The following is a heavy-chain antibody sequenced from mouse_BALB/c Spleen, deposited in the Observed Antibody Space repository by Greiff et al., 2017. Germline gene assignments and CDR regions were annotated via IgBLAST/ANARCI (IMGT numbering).Heavy chain of an antibody. J-gene: IGHJ4*01. Sequence: EVKLVESGGGLVKPGGSLKLSCAASGFTFSSYAMSWVRQTPEKRLEWVASISSGGSTYYPDSVKGRFTISRDNARNILYLQMSSLRSEDTAMYYCARQGSSYAMDYWGQGTSVTVSS. CDR3: ARQGSSYAMDY. D-gene: IGHD1-1*01. CDR2: ISSGGST. V-gene: IGHV5-6-5*01. CDR1: GFTFSSYA.